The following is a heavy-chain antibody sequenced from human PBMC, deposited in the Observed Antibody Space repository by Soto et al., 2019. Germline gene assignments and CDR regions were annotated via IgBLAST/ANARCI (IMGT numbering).Heavy chain of an antibody. CDR1: GDSVSSNSAG. V-gene: IGHV6-1*01. D-gene: IGHD1-26*01. J-gene: IGHJ4*01. CDR3: ARGEQYSGRIFDY. Sequence: PSQTLSLPCAITGDSVSSNSAGWSWVRQSPSRGLEWLGRTYYRSKWYYEYAVSVRGRITINPDTSKNQYSLQLNSVTPEDTAVYFCARGEQYSGRIFDYWGQGPLVTVAS. CDR2: TYYRSKWYY.